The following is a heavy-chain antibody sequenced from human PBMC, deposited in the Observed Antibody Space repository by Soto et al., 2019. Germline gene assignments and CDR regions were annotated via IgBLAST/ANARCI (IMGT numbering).Heavy chain of an antibody. CDR3: ARDGCCSSTTCLTCGYYYYYGMDV. J-gene: IGHJ6*02. CDR2: INAGNGNT. V-gene: IGHV1-3*01. Sequence: ASVKVSCKASGYTFTSYAMHWVRQAPGQRLEWMGWINAGNGNTKYSQKFQGRVTITRDTSASTAYMELSSLRSEDAAVYYCARDGCCSSTTCLTCGYYYYYGMDVWGQGTTVTVYS. D-gene: IGHD2-2*03. CDR1: GYTFTSYA.